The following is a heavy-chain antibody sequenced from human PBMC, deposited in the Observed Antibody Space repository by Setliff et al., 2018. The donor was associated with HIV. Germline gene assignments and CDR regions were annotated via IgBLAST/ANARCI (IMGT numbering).Heavy chain of an antibody. CDR1: GGSISSGGYY. J-gene: IGHJ4*02. D-gene: IGHD6-19*01. Sequence: SETLSLTCTVSGGSISSGGYYWSWIRQHPGKGLEWIGYIYFTGSTNYNPSLKSRVTISVDTSKNQFSLKLSSVTAADTAVYYCARLFRWLQFPDRFDSWGQGALVTVSS. CDR3: ARLFRWLQFPDRFDS. CDR2: IYFTGST. V-gene: IGHV4-61*08.